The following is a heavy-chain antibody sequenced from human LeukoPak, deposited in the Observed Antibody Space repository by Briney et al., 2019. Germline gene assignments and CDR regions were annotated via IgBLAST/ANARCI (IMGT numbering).Heavy chain of an antibody. CDR2: IYTSGST. Sequence: KASETLSLTCTVSGGSISSYYWSWIRQPPGKGLEWIGYIYTSGSTNYNPSLKSRVAISVDTPKNQFSLKLSSVTAADTAVYYCARLTYYNRRLDPWGQGTLVTVSS. CDR3: ARLTYYNRRLDP. V-gene: IGHV4-4*09. J-gene: IGHJ5*02. CDR1: GGSISSYY. D-gene: IGHD3-10*01.